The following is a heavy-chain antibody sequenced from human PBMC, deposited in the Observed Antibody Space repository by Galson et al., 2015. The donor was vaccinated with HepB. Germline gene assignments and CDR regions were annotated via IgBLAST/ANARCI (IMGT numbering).Heavy chain of an antibody. CDR3: ARGIFCSGGSCYSDPISFFQH. J-gene: IGHJ1*01. Sequence: SVKVSCKASGYTFTSYAMHWVRQAPGQRLEWMGWINAGNGNTKYSQKFQGRVAITRDTSASTAYMELNSLRSEDTAVYYCARGIFCSGGSCYSDPISFFQHWGQGTLVTVSS. CDR1: GYTFTSYA. V-gene: IGHV1-3*01. CDR2: INAGNGNT. D-gene: IGHD2-15*01.